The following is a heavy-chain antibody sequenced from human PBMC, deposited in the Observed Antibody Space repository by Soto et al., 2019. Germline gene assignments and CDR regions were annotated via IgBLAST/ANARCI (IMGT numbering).Heavy chain of an antibody. CDR3: ARGLWFGELSSGMDV. V-gene: IGHV4-34*01. D-gene: IGHD3-10*01. J-gene: IGHJ6*02. CDR1: GVSFSGYY. Sequence: PSETLSLTCAVYGVSFSGYYWSWIRQPPGKGLEWIGEINHSGSTNYNPSLKSRVTISVDTSKNQFSLKLSSVTAADTAVYYCARGLWFGELSSGMDVWGQGTTVT. CDR2: INHSGST.